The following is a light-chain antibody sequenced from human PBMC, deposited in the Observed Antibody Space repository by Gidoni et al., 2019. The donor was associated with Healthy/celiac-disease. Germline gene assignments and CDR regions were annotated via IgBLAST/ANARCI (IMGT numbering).Light chain of an antibody. J-gene: IGKJ1*01. V-gene: IGKV1-39*01. CDR2: AAS. Sequence: DIQMTQSPSSLSASVGDRVTITCRASQSISSYLNWYQQKPGKAPKLLIYAASSVQSGVPSRFSGSGSGTDFTLTSSRLQPEDFATYYCQQSYSTPGTFGQGTKVEIK. CDR3: QQSYSTPGT. CDR1: QSISSY.